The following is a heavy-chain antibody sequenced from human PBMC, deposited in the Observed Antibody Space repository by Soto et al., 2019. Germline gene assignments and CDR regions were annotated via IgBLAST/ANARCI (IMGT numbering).Heavy chain of an antibody. CDR2: IWYDGSNK. CDR3: ARDPDYGDEYYFDY. Sequence: SLRLSCAASGFTFSSYGMHWVRQAPGKGLEWVAVIWYDGSNKYYADSVKGRFTISRDNSMNTLYLQMNSLRAEDTAVYYCARDPDYGDEYYFDYWGQGTLVTVSS. D-gene: IGHD4-17*01. V-gene: IGHV3-33*01. CDR1: GFTFSSYG. J-gene: IGHJ4*02.